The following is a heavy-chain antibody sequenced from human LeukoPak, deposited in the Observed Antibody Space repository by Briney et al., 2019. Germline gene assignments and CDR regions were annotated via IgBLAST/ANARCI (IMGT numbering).Heavy chain of an antibody. CDR2: VSYTGNSA. CDR1: GFTFSNYA. Sequence: GGSLRLSCAASGFTFSNYAMSWVRQAPGKGLEWVSAVSYTGNSAYYADSVKGRFTISRDNSKNTLYLQMNGLRAEDTAVYYCAKSTVMTTVVTPAFDCWGQGALVTVSS. J-gene: IGHJ4*02. V-gene: IGHV3-23*01. CDR3: AKSTVMTTVVTPAFDC. D-gene: IGHD4-23*01.